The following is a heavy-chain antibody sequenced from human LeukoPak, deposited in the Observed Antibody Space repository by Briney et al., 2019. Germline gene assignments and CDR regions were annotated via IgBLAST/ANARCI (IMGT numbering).Heavy chain of an antibody. V-gene: IGHV6-1*01. D-gene: IGHD6-19*01. CDR2: TYYRSKWYN. Sequence: SQTLSLTCALSGDSVASNNGAWNSIRQSPSRGLEWLGRTYYRSKWYNDYAMPMKGRISINPDTSKNQFSLQVNSVTPEDTAIYYCARDLGTSGWYTFDYWGQGTLVTVSS. CDR1: GDSVASNNGA. CDR3: ARDLGTSGWYTFDY. J-gene: IGHJ4*02.